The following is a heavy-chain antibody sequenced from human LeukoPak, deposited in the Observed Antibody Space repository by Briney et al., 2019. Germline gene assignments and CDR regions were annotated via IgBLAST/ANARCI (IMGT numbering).Heavy chain of an antibody. J-gene: IGHJ3*02. Sequence: SETLSLTCTVSGSISSYFWSWIRQPPGKGLEWIGYIYTSGSTNYNPSLKSRVTISVDTSKNQFSLDLSSVTAADTAVYYCARQKCTSTSCLTKNAFDIWGQGTMVTVSS. CDR2: IYTSGST. CDR3: ARQKCTSTSCLTKNAFDI. CDR1: GSISSYF. D-gene: IGHD2-2*01. V-gene: IGHV4-4*09.